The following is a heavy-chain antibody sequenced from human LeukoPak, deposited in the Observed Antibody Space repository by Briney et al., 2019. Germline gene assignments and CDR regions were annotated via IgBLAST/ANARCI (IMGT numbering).Heavy chain of an antibody. Sequence: PSETLSLTCAVYGGSFSGYYWSWIRQPAGKGLEWIGRIYTSGSTNYSPSLKSRVTISLDKSKNQFSLKLNSVTAADTAVYYCASGLAAAGPDAFDIWGQGTMVTVSS. CDR2: IYTSGST. V-gene: IGHV4-59*10. CDR3: ASGLAAAGPDAFDI. D-gene: IGHD6-13*01. J-gene: IGHJ3*02. CDR1: GGSFSGYY.